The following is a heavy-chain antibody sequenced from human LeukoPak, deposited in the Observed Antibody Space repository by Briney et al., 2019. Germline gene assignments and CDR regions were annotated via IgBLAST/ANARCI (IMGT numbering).Heavy chain of an antibody. CDR2: IYYTGST. Sequence: SETLSLTCTVSGGSISSGSYYWSWIRQPPGKGLEWIGYIYYTGSTNYNPSLESRVTVSLDTSTNQFSLRLSSVTTADTAVYYCAGSAYESNYYYPSWGQGALVTVSS. V-gene: IGHV4-61*01. D-gene: IGHD3-22*01. CDR1: GGSISSGSYY. CDR3: AGSAYESNYYYPS. J-gene: IGHJ5*02.